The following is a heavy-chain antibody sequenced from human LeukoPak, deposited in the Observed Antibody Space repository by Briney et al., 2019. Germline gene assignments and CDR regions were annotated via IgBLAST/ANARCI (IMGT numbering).Heavy chain of an antibody. CDR1: GYTLTELS. Sequence: ASVNVSCKVSGYTLTELSMHWVRQAPGKGLEGMGGFDPEDGDTIYAQKFQGRVTMTEDTSTDTAYMELSSLRSQDTAVYYCATSDGFGELRSWGQGTLVTVSS. CDR3: ATSDGFGELRS. V-gene: IGHV1-24*01. CDR2: FDPEDGDT. J-gene: IGHJ4*02. D-gene: IGHD3-10*01.